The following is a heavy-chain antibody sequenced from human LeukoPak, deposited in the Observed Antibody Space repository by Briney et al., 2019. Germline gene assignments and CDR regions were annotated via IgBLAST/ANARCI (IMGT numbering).Heavy chain of an antibody. CDR2: ISGDGGSA. CDR1: GFTFDDYA. Sequence: GGSLRLSCAASGFTFDDYAMHWVRHAPGKGLEWVSLISGDGGSAYYADSVKGRFTISRDNSKNSLYLQMNSLRTEDTALYYCARTERGYSYGSFDIWGQGTMVTVSS. J-gene: IGHJ3*02. V-gene: IGHV3-43*02. D-gene: IGHD5-18*01. CDR3: ARTERGYSYGSFDI.